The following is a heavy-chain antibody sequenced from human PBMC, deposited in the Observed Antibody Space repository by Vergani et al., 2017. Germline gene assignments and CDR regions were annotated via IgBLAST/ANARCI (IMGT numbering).Heavy chain of an antibody. CDR3: AGESGITGNLDYYYMDV. V-gene: IGHV4-59*01. J-gene: IGHJ6*03. D-gene: IGHD1-20*01. CDR1: GGSISSYY. Sequence: QVQLQESGPGLVKPSQTLSLTCTVSGGSISSYYWSWIRQPPGKGLEWIGYIYYSGSTNYNPSLKSRVTISVDTSKNQFSLKLSSVTAADTAVYYCAGESGITGNLDYYYMDVWGKGTTVTVSS. CDR2: IYYSGST.